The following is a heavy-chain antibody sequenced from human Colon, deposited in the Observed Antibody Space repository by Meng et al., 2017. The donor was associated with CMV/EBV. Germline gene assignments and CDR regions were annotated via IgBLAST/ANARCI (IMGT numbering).Heavy chain of an antibody. Sequence: VQVMESGGGLVQPGGSLRLSCAASGFIFSQYWMNWVRQAPGKGLEWVANIRFDGSDKYYVDSVKGRFTISRDNARNSLFLQMNSLRVEDTAVYYCGRGDPDFWGQGTLVTVSS. D-gene: IGHD2/OR15-2a*01. CDR3: GRGDPDF. CDR1: GFIFSQYW. J-gene: IGHJ4*02. V-gene: IGHV3-7*01. CDR2: IRFDGSDK.